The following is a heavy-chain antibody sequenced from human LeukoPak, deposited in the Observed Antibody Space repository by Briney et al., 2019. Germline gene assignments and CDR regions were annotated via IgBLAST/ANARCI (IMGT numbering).Heavy chain of an antibody. CDR1: GYTFTSYY. CDR2: INPSGGST. D-gene: IGHD1-26*01. J-gene: IGHJ5*02. CDR3: ARDNSVGDVAWWFDP. Sequence: ASVKVSCKASGYTFTSYYMHWVRQPPGQGLEWMGIINPSGGSTSYAQKFQGRVTMTRDMSTTTDYMELSSLRSEDTAVYYCARDNSVGDVAWWFDPWGEGTLVTVSS. V-gene: IGHV1-46*01.